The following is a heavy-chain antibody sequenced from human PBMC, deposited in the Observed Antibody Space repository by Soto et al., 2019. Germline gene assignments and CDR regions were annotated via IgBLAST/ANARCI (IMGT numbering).Heavy chain of an antibody. V-gene: IGHV1-18*01. CDR1: GYTFTSYG. CDR3: AGDGRGIVVVPAARYPDY. CDR2: ISAYNGNT. Sequence: QVQLVQSGAEVKKPGASVKVSCKASGYTFTSYGISWVRQAPGQGLEWMGWISAYNGNTNYAQKLQGRVTMTTDTSMSTGYMELRSLRSDDTAVYYCAGDGRGIVVVPAARYPDYWGRGTLVTVSS. J-gene: IGHJ4*02. D-gene: IGHD2-2*01.